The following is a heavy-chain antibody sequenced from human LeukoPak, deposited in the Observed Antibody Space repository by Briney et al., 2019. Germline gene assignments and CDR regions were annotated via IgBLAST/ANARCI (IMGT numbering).Heavy chain of an antibody. CDR1: GYTFTSYG. J-gene: IGHJ6*03. CDR3: ARESMVRGVKDYYYYMDV. Sequence: ASVKVSCKASGYTFTSYGISWVRQAPGQGLEWMGWISAYNGNTSYAQKLQGRVTMTTDTSTSTAYMELRSLRSDDTAVYYCARESMVRGVKDYYYYMDVWGKGTTVTVSS. D-gene: IGHD3-10*01. V-gene: IGHV1-18*01. CDR2: ISAYNGNT.